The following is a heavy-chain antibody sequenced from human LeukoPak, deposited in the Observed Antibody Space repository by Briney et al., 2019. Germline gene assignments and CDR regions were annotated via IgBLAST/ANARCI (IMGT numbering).Heavy chain of an antibody. CDR3: ARVGTVTTQGIWYFDL. CDR2: IYTSGST. Sequence: SQTLSLTCTVSGGSISSGSYYWSWIRQPAGKGLEWIGRIYTSGSTNYHPSLKSRVTISVDTSKNQFSLKLSSVTAADTAVYYCARVGTVTTQGIWYFDLWGRGTLVTVSS. J-gene: IGHJ2*01. CDR1: GGSISSGSYY. D-gene: IGHD4-17*01. V-gene: IGHV4-61*02.